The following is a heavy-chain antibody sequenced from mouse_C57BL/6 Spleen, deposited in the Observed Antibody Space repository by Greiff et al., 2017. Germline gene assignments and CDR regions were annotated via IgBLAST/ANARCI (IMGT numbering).Heavy chain of an antibody. CDR3: ARGVTTVVAFDY. Sequence: VQLQQSGTELVKPGASVKLSCKASGYTFTSYWMHWVKQRPGQGLEWIGNINPSNGGTNYNEKFKSKATLTVDKSSSTAYMQLSSLTSEDSAVYYCARGVTTVVAFDYWGQGTTLTVSS. J-gene: IGHJ2*01. CDR1: GYTFTSYW. D-gene: IGHD1-1*01. CDR2: INPSNGGT. V-gene: IGHV1-53*01.